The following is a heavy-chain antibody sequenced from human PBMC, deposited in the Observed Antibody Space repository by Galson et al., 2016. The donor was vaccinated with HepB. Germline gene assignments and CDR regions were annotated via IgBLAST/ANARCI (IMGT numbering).Heavy chain of an antibody. Sequence: SLRLSCAASGFTFSTYPMHWVRQAPGKGLEYVLGITSNGGDTYYADSVKGRYTISRDNSKNTVYLQMGSLRAEDMAVYYCARRPPYYYHGMDVWGQGTTVTVSS. V-gene: IGHV3-64*02. D-gene: IGHD6-6*01. J-gene: IGHJ6*02. CDR1: GFTFSTYP. CDR2: ITSNGGDT. CDR3: ARRPPYYYHGMDV.